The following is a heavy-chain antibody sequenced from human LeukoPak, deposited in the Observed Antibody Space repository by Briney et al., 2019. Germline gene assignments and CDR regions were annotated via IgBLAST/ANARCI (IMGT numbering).Heavy chain of an antibody. CDR1: GFSVSSNY. CDR3: ARWGYDSSGSYWDN. Sequence: PGGSLRLSCAASGFSVSSNYMTWVRQAPGKGLQWVSVIYSVGDTFYADSVKGRFTISRDNSNNTVSLQMNSRRADDTAVYYCARWGYDSSGSYWDNWGQGTLVTVSS. D-gene: IGHD3-22*01. V-gene: IGHV3-53*01. CDR2: IYSVGDT. J-gene: IGHJ4*02.